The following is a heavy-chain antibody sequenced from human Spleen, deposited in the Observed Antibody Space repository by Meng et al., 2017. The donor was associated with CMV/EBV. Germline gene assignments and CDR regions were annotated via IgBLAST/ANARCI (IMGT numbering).Heavy chain of an antibody. D-gene: IGHD2-2*01. Sequence: SGFTFSTYSMNWVRQAPGKGLEWVSSISSNSRHIYYADSVKGRFTVTRDNAKNSLYLQMNSLRAEDTAVYYCARDFQGRDYQPFAYWGQGTLVTVSS. V-gene: IGHV3-21*01. CDR2: ISSNSRHI. CDR1: GFTFSTYS. CDR3: ARDFQGRDYQPFAY. J-gene: IGHJ4*02.